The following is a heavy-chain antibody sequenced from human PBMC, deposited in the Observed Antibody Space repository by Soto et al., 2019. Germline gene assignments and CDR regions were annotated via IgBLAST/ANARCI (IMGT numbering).Heavy chain of an antibody. CDR1: GYTFTSYA. J-gene: IGHJ6*02. V-gene: IGHV1-3*01. D-gene: IGHD2-8*01. Sequence: GASVKVSCKASGYTFTSYAMHWVRQAPGQRLEWMGWINAGNGNTKYSQKFQGRVTITRDTSASTAYMELSSLRSEDTAVYYCARVIRGCTNGVCHSKSMDVWGQGTTVTVSS. CDR2: INAGNGNT. CDR3: ARVIRGCTNGVCHSKSMDV.